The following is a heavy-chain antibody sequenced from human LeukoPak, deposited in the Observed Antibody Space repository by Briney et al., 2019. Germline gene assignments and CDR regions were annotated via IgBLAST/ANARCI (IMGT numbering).Heavy chain of an antibody. CDR1: GFTFGTST. V-gene: IGHV3-23*01. J-gene: IGHJ4*02. Sequence: GGSLRLSCAASGFTFGTSTMSWVRQAPGKGLEWVSSISGSGGTTYHADSVKGRFTISRDISKNTLYLQMNSLRAEDTAVYYCARGPGDYYDSSGYPDYWGQGTLVTVSS. CDR2: ISGSGGTT. D-gene: IGHD3-22*01. CDR3: ARGPGDYYDSSGYPDY.